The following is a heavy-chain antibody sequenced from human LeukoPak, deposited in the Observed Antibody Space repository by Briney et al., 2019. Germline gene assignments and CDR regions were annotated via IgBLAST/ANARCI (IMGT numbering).Heavy chain of an antibody. CDR1: GGSISSGGYY. J-gene: IGHJ5*02. Sequence: SQTLSLTCTVSGGSISSGGYYWSWIRQHPGKGLEWIGYIYYSGSTYYNPSLKSRVTISVDTSKNQFSLKLSSVTAADTAVYYCARVPPDIVVVVAATSGWFDPWGQGTLVTVSS. V-gene: IGHV4-31*03. D-gene: IGHD2-15*01. CDR2: IYYSGST. CDR3: ARVPPDIVVVVAATSGWFDP.